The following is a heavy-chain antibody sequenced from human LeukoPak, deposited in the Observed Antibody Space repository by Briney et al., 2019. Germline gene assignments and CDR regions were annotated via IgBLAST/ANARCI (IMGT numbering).Heavy chain of an antibody. J-gene: IGHJ3*02. V-gene: IGHV3-21*01. CDR2: ISSSSSYI. CDR3: AREPRGSAGSFDI. Sequence: GGSLRLSCAASGLSFSSSWMAWVRQAPGKGLEWVSSISSSSSYIYYADSVKGRFTISRDNAKNSLYLQMNSLRAEDTAVYYCAREPRGSAGSFDIWGQGTMVTVSS. CDR1: GLSFSSSW.